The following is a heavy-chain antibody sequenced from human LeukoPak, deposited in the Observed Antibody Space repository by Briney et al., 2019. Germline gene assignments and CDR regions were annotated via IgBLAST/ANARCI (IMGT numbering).Heavy chain of an antibody. CDR2: INHSGST. CDR3: ASHSSGWRRSY. D-gene: IGHD6-19*01. CDR1: GGSISSSSYY. Sequence: PSETLSLTCTVSGGSISSSSYYWSWIRQPPGKGLEWIGEINHSGSTNYNPSLKSRVTISVDTSKNQFSLKLSSVTAADTAVYYCASHSSGWRRSYWGQGTLVTVSS. V-gene: IGHV4-39*07. J-gene: IGHJ4*02.